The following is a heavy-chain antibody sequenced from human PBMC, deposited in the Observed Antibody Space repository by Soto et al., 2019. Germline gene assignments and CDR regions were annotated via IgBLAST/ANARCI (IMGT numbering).Heavy chain of an antibody. D-gene: IGHD3-9*01. CDR3: AREVHYDNLNGYFLFDY. Sequence: SETLSLTCTVSGGSISSYYWSWIRQPPGKGLEWIGYIYYSGSTNYNPSLKSRVTISVDTSKNQFSLQLSSVTAADTAVYYCAREVHYDNLNGYFLFDYWGQGTLVTVSS. V-gene: IGHV4-59*01. CDR2: IYYSGST. J-gene: IGHJ4*02. CDR1: GGSISSYY.